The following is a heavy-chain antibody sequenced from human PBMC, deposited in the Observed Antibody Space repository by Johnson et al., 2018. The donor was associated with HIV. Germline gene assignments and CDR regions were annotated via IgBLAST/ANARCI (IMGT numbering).Heavy chain of an antibody. CDR3: ARSGTAVDGYSSSLGDAFDI. CDR2: IYSGGNT. V-gene: IGHV3-66*01. D-gene: IGHD6-13*01. J-gene: IGHJ3*02. CDR1: GFTVSSIY. Sequence: VQLVESGGGLVQPGGSLRLSCAASGFTVSSIYMNWVRQAPGKGLEWVSVIYSGGNTYYADSVKGRFTISRDNSKNTLYLQMNSLRAEDTAVYYCARSGTAVDGYSSSLGDAFDIWGQGTMVTVSS.